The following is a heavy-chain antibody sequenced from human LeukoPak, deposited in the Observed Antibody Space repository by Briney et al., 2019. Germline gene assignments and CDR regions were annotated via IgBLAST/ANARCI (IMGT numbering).Heavy chain of an antibody. Sequence: PSETLSLTCTVSGDSISNYYWSWIRQPPGKGLEWIGYMYYSGSSNYNPSLKSRVTISVDTSKNQFSLKLSSVTAADTAVYYCASRMMTFGGVIRYDAFDIWGPGTMVTVSS. V-gene: IGHV4-59*08. CDR3: ASRMMTFGGVIRYDAFDI. CDR2: MYYSGSS. D-gene: IGHD3-16*02. J-gene: IGHJ3*02. CDR1: GDSISNYY.